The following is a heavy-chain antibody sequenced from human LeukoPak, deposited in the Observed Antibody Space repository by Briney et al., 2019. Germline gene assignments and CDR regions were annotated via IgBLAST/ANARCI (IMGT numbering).Heavy chain of an antibody. Sequence: SETLSLTCTVSGGSISSGGYYWSWIRQPPGKGLEWIGYIYYSGSTNYNPSLKSRVTISVDTSKNQFSLKLSSVTAADTAVYYCAGDQGGSAHRHAFDIWGQGTLVTVSS. CDR1: GGSISSGGYY. V-gene: IGHV4-61*08. CDR3: AGDQGGSAHRHAFDI. CDR2: IYYSGST. D-gene: IGHD1-26*01. J-gene: IGHJ3*02.